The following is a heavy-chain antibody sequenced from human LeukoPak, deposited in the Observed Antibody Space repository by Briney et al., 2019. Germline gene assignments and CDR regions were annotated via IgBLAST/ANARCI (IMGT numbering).Heavy chain of an antibody. J-gene: IGHJ4*02. CDR1: GGSISNYY. D-gene: IGHD6-19*01. V-gene: IGHV4-59*08. CDR3: ARYGDSGWVIDN. Sequence: NPSETLSLTCSVSGGSISNYYWTWIRQPPGKGLEWIGYIYQTGATSYNPSLKSRVTISVDTSKAQFSLKLTSVTAADTAMYYCARYGDSGWVIDNWGQGTLVTVSS. CDR2: IYQTGAT.